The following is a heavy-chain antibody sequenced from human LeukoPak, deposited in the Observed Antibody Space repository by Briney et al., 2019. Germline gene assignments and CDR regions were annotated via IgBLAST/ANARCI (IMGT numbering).Heavy chain of an antibody. D-gene: IGHD6-19*01. CDR3: ARSSPSGWPFDD. Sequence: SETLSLTCTVSGGSVNTYYWSWIRQTPGKGLEWIGYIFYSGSTNYNPSLKSRVTISVDTSKNQFSLKLSSVTAADTAVYYCARSSPSGWPFDDWGQGTLVTVSS. CDR1: GGSVNTYY. J-gene: IGHJ4*02. V-gene: IGHV4-59*02. CDR2: IFYSGST.